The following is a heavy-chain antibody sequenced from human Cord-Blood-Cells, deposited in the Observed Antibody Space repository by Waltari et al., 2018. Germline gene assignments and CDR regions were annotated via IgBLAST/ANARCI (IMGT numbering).Heavy chain of an antibody. V-gene: IGHV1-69*01. CDR1: GGTYCSYA. D-gene: IGHD7-27*01. CDR2: IIPIFGTA. J-gene: IGHJ3*02. Sequence: VQLVQSGAAVKKPGSSVKVYCMASGGTYCSYATRWVRHAPGQGLEWMGGIIPIFGTANYAQKFQGRVTITADESTSTAYMELSSMRSEDTAVYYCARGYRNWGRDHDAFDIWGQGTMVTVSS. CDR3: ARGYRNWGRDHDAFDI.